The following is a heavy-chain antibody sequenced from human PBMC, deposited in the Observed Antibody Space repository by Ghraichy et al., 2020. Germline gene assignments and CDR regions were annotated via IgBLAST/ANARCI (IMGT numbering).Heavy chain of an antibody. CDR2: IYYSGST. CDR1: GGSISSYY. J-gene: IGHJ6*04. Sequence: SQTLSLTCTVSGGSISSYYWSWIRQPPGKGLEWIGYIYYSGSTNYNPSLESRVTISVDTSKKQFSLRLRSVTAADTAVYYCARLGRYDSSGSYYNVGLDVWGKGTTVTVSS. CDR3: ARLGRYDSSGSYYNVGLDV. V-gene: IGHV4-59*08. D-gene: IGHD3-22*01.